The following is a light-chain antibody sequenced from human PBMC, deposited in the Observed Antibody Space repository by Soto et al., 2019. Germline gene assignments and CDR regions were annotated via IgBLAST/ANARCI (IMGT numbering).Light chain of an antibody. CDR1: QSVSNTY. CDR3: QQYGTLPWT. J-gene: IGKJ1*01. Sequence: EVVLTQSPGTLSLSPGERVTLSCRASQSVSNTYLAWYQQKPGEASRLLIYGVFSMATGITDRFSGSVSGTDLPLTSSRLETEVFAVYYCQQYGTLPWTFGQGNNVE. V-gene: IGKV3-20*01. CDR2: GVF.